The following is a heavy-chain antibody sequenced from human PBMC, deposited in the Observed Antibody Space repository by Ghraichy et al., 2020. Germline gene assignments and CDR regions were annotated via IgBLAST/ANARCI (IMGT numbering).Heavy chain of an antibody. CDR3: AKDVRFLNYHFDY. V-gene: IGHV3-30*18. J-gene: IGHJ4*02. D-gene: IGHD1-7*01. CDR2: ISSDGSNK. CDR1: GITFSSYA. Sequence: GGSLRLSCAASGITFSSYAMHWVRQAPGKGLEWVAVISSDGSNKYYADSVKGRFTISRDNSKNTLYLQMNSLRAEDSGVYYCAKDVRFLNYHFDYWGQGSLVTVSS.